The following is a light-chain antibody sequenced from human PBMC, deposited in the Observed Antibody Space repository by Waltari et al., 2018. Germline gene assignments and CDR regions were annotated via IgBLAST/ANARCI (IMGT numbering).Light chain of an antibody. V-gene: IGLV2-14*03. CDR3: SSYMDSSTLEL. J-gene: IGLJ2*01. Sequence: QSALTQPASASGSPGQSITISCPGTSSSIGGYNYVSWYQQAPGKAPKLMIYDVSNRPSGVSSRFSGSKSGNTASLTISGLQAEDEADYFCSSYMDSSTLELFGGGTSLTVL. CDR1: SSSIGGYNY. CDR2: DVS.